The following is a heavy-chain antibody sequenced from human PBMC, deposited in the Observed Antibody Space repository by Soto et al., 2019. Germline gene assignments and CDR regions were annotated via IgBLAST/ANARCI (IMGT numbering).Heavy chain of an antibody. Sequence: QVQLVQSGAEVKKPGSSVKVSCKASGGTFSNYPISWVRXAXGQXXXXMGGIIPIFGTVNYAQKFQGRVTITADESTXXXXXXXXXXXXXXXXXXXXXXXXXXXXXXWYFDLWGRGTLVTVSS. CDR2: IIPIFGTV. J-gene: IGHJ2*01. CDR3: XXXXXXXXXXWYFDL. V-gene: IGHV1-69*12. CDR1: GGTFSNYP.